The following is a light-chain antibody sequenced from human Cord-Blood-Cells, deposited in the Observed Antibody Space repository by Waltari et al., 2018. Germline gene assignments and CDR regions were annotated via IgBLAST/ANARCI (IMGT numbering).Light chain of an antibody. Sequence: DIQLTQSPSFLSASVGDRVTINCRASQVICSYLAWYQQKPGKAPKLLIYDASTLQSGVPSRVSGSGSGTEVTLTISSLQPEDFATYYWQHLNSDPRFTVGPGTKVDIK. V-gene: IGKV1-9*01. J-gene: IGKJ3*01. CDR3: QHLNSDPRFT. CDR2: DAS. CDR1: QVICSY.